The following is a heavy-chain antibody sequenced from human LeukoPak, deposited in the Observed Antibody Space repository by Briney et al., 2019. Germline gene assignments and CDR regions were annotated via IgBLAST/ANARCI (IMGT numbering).Heavy chain of an antibody. J-gene: IGHJ4*02. CDR3: VSIPGD. Sequence: GGSLRLSCAASGFTFSSYWMHWVRQAPGKGLVWVSRINSDGSSTSYADSVKGRFTISRDNAKNTLYLQLNTLRAEDTAVYYCVSIPGDWGQGILVTVSS. D-gene: IGHD7-27*01. CDR2: INSDGSST. V-gene: IGHV3-74*01. CDR1: GFTFSSYW.